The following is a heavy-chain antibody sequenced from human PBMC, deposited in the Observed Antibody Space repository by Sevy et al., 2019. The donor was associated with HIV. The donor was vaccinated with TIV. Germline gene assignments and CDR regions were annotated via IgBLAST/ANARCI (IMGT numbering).Heavy chain of an antibody. CDR2: VYYSGST. J-gene: IGHJ6*03. D-gene: IGHD2-21*02. V-gene: IGHV4-59*01. Sequence: SETLSLTCTVSGGSISTYYWSWIRQPPGKGLECIGYVYYSGSTNYNPSLKSRVTISVDTSKNQFSLKLSSVTAADTAVYYCARETDYYYYMDVWGRGTTVTVSS. CDR3: ARETDYYYYMDV. CDR1: GGSISTYY.